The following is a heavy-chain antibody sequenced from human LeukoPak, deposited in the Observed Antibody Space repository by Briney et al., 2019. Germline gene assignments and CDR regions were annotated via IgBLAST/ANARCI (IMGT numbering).Heavy chain of an antibody. V-gene: IGHV3-9*01. J-gene: IGHJ1*01. Sequence: PGGPLRPPFPPRDFPFINFAINGVGHPPERGRGGASGFSWNSGAKAYADSVKGRFTISRDNAKNSLFLQMNSLRPEDTAFYYCAKNRYSSASLGLFESWGQGTLVTVSS. D-gene: IGHD6-19*01. CDR2: FSWNSGAK. CDR1: DFPFINFA. CDR3: AKNRYSSASLGLFES.